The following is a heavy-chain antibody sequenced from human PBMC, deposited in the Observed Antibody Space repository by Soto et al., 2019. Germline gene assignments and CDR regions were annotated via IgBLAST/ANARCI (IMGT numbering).Heavy chain of an antibody. CDR3: ASIVYTTSPFDT. D-gene: IGHD3-16*01. Sequence: SETLSLTCTVSGGSISSYYWSWIRQPPGKGLEWIGYMFYSGSTNYNPSLKSRVAISVDTSKNQFSLKLSSVTAADTAVYYCASIVYTTSPFDTWGQGTLVTVSS. CDR1: GGSISSYY. J-gene: IGHJ5*02. V-gene: IGHV4-59*01. CDR2: MFYSGST.